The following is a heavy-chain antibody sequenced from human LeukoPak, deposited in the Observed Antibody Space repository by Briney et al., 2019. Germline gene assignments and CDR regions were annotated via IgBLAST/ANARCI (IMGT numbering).Heavy chain of an antibody. Sequence: HSGGSLRLSCAASGFTFSSYGMSWVRQAPGKGLEWVSAISGSGGSTYYADSVKGRFTISRDNSKNTLYLQMNSLRGEDTAVYYCAKDRGMTMAGTFDYWGQGTLVTVSS. CDR3: AKDRGMTMAGTFDY. CDR1: GFTFSSYG. D-gene: IGHD6-19*01. CDR2: ISGSGGST. J-gene: IGHJ4*02. V-gene: IGHV3-23*01.